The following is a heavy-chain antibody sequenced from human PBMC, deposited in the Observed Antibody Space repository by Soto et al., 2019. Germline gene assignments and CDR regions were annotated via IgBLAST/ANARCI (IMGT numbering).Heavy chain of an antibody. J-gene: IGHJ5*02. CDR3: ARTYNWALIAAAPRGWFDP. V-gene: IGHV3-11*06. D-gene: IGHD6-13*01. CDR1: GFTFSDYY. CDR2: ISSSSSYT. Sequence: QVQLVESGGGLVKPGGSLRLSCAASGFTFSDYYMSWIRQAPGKGLEWVSYISSSSSYTNYADSVKGRFAISRDNAKNSLYLQMNSLRAEDTAVYYCARTYNWALIAAAPRGWFDPWGQGTLVTVSS.